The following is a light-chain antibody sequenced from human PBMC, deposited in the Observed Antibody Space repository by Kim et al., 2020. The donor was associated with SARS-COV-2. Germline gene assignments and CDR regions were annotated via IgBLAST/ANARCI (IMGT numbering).Light chain of an antibody. CDR2: DAS. Sequence: EIVLTQSPATLSLSPGERATLSCRASQSVSRYLAWYQQKPGQAPRLLIYDASNRATGIPARFSGSGSGTDFTLTISSLEPEDFAVYCCQQRSNWLTFGGGTKVDIK. CDR3: QQRSNWLT. CDR1: QSVSRY. J-gene: IGKJ4*01. V-gene: IGKV3-11*01.